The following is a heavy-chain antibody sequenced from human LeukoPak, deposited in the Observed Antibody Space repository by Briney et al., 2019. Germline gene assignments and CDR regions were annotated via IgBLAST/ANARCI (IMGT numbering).Heavy chain of an antibody. CDR2: ISSSSYI. J-gene: IGHJ3*01. CDR3: ARHRAAWTVTDGFAV. V-gene: IGHV3-21*01. D-gene: IGHD4-11*01. CDR1: GFTFSSYS. Sequence: PGGSLRLSCAASGFTFSSYSMNWVRQAPGKGLEWVSSISSSSYIYYADSVKGRFTISRDNAKNSLYLQMNSLRAEDTAVYYCARHRAAWTVTDGFAVWGQGTVVTVSS.